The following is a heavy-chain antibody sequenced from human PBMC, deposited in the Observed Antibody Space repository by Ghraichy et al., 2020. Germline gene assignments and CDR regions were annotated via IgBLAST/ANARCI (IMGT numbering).Heavy chain of an antibody. D-gene: IGHD2-8*01. CDR2: INSRSDGATT. CDR1: GFTFSSAL. J-gene: IGHJ6*02. V-gene: IGHV3-15*07. Sequence: GGSLRLSCAASGFTFSSALMNWVRQGSGKGLEWIGRINSRSDGATTDYAAPVKGRFSISREDSKNTLYLEMKSLKTEDTGIYYCTTATKWWNYAMDIWGQGTTVTVSS. CDR3: TTATKWWNYAMDI.